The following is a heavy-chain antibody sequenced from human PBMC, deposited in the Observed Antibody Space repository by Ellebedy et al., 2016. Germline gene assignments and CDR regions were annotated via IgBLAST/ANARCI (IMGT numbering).Heavy chain of an antibody. J-gene: IGHJ3*01. CDR1: GVSVTSAY. CDR2: VFHTGGT. Sequence: SETLSLTCSVSGVSVTSAYWNWIRRPPGKGLEWIGFVFHTGGTFFNPSLKSRLTMSVDTSKSQFSLGLTSVTAADTAVYYCARWNEDWKAFDVWGRGTVVTVS. V-gene: IGHV4-59*02. CDR3: ARWNEDWKAFDV. D-gene: IGHD1-1*01.